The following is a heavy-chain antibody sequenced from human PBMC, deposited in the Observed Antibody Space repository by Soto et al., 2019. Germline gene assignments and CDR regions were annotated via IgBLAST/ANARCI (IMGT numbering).Heavy chain of an antibody. D-gene: IGHD3-3*01. CDR1: GGSISSSNW. CDR3: ATRHSYDFWRQAVGSGGMDV. Sequence: SETLSLTCAVSGGSISSSNWWSWVRQPPGKGLEWIGEIYHSGSTNYNPSLKSRVTISVDKSKNQFSLKLSSVTAADTAVYYCATRHSYDFWRQAVGSGGMDVCGKGTTV. J-gene: IGHJ6*04. CDR2: IYHSGST. V-gene: IGHV4-4*02.